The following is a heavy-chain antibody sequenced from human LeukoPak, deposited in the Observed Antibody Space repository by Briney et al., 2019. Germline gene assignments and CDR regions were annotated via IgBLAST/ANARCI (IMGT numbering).Heavy chain of an antibody. D-gene: IGHD6-19*01. V-gene: IGHV3-33*06. CDR3: ANAWSPLIAVAGDPFDY. CDR2: IWYDGSNK. Sequence: PGRSLRLSCVASGFTFKSYGMHWVRQAPGKGLEWVAIIWYDGSNKYYADFVKGRFTTSRDNSKNTLYLQMNSLRAEDTAVYYCANAWSPLIAVAGDPFDYWGQGTLVTVSS. J-gene: IGHJ4*02. CDR1: GFTFKSYG.